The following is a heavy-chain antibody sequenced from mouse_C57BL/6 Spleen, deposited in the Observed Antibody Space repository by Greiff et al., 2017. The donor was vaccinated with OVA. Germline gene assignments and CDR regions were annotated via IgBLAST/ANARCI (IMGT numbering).Heavy chain of an antibody. CDR1: GYTFTSYW. D-gene: IGHD2-12*01. CDR3: ARGGTIRDLFAY. J-gene: IGHJ3*01. CDR2: IDPSDSYT. V-gene: IGHV1-69*01. Sequence: QVQLQQPGAELVMPGASVKLSCKASGYTFTSYWMHWVKQRPGQGLEWIGEIDPSDSYTNYNQKFKGKSTLTVDKSSSTAYMQLSSLTSEDSAVYYCARGGTIRDLFAYWGQGTLVTVSA.